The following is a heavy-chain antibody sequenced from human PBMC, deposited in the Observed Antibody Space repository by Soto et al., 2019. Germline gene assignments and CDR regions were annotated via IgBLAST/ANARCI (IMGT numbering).Heavy chain of an antibody. J-gene: IGHJ4*02. CDR1: GFTFSSYA. Sequence: GGSLRLSCAASGFTFSSYAMHWVRQAPGKGLEYVSAISSNGGSTYYANSVKGRFTISRDNSKNTLYLQMGSLRAEDMAVYYCARAEPYYGDYVGFDYWAQGTLVTVSS. V-gene: IGHV3-64*01. CDR2: ISSNGGST. CDR3: ARAEPYYGDYVGFDY. D-gene: IGHD4-17*01.